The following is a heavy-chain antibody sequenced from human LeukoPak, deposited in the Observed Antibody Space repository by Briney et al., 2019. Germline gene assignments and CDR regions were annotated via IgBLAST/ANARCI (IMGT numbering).Heavy chain of an antibody. D-gene: IGHD6-13*01. J-gene: IGHJ4*02. CDR1: GYTFTNFD. Sequence: ASVKVSCKASGYTFTNFDINWVRQATGQGLEWMGWMNPKTGNTGSAQKLQGRVTITGNTSISTAYMELRSLRSEDTAVYYCATARPGRQQLVLAPNYFDYWGQGTLVTVSS. CDR3: ATARPGRQQLVLAPNYFDY. V-gene: IGHV1-8*01. CDR2: MNPKTGNT.